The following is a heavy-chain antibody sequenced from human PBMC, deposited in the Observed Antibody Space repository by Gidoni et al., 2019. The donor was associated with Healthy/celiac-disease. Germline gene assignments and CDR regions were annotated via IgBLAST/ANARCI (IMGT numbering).Heavy chain of an antibody. V-gene: IGHV5-10-1*03. Sequence: EVQLVQSGAEVKKPGESLRISCKGSGYSFTSYWISWVRQMPGKGLEWMGRIDPSDSYTNYSPSFQGHVTISADKSISTAYLQWSSLKASDTAMYYCARRRVSTVTPVPLDYWGQGTLVTVSS. J-gene: IGHJ4*02. D-gene: IGHD4-17*01. CDR1: GYSFTSYW. CDR3: ARRRVSTVTPVPLDY. CDR2: IDPSDSYT.